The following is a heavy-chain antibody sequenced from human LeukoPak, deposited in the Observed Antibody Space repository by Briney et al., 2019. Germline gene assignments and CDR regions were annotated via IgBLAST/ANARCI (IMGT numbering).Heavy chain of an antibody. Sequence: SETLSLTCTVSGGSISSGDYDWSWIRQPPGKGLEWIGYIYYSGSTYYNPSLKSRVTISVDTSKNQFSLKLSSVTAADTAVYYXXXXXXXXXXXRGGPRRAAFDIWGQGTMVTVSS. CDR1: GGSISSGDYD. V-gene: IGHV4-30-4*01. J-gene: IGHJ3*02. CDR3: XXXXXXXXXXRGGPRRAAFDI. CDR2: IYYSGST. D-gene: IGHD3-10*01.